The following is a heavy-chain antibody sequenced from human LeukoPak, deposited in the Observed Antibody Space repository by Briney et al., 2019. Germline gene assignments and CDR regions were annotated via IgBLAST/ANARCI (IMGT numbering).Heavy chain of an antibody. J-gene: IGHJ4*02. D-gene: IGHD3-22*01. CDR3: AKDSYDSSGSLFDY. V-gene: IGHV3-30*02. CDR2: IRYDGSNK. CDR1: GFTSSSYG. Sequence: GGSLRLSCAASGFTSSSYGMHWVRQAPGKGLEWVAFIRYDGSNKYYADSVKGRFTISRDNSKNTLYLQMNSLRAEDTAVYYCAKDSYDSSGSLFDYWGQGTLVTVSS.